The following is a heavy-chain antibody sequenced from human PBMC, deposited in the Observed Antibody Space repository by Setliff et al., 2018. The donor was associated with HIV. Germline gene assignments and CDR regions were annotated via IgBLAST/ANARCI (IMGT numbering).Heavy chain of an antibody. D-gene: IGHD3-10*01. CDR2: IYTSGST. CDR1: GGSIGSYY. J-gene: IGHJ3*02. CDR3: ARLVVRGVIINLYAFDI. V-gene: IGHV4-4*09. Sequence: KPSETLSLTCTVSGGSIGSYYWSWIRQPPGKGLEWIGYIYTSGSTNYNPSLKSRVTISVDTSKNQFSLKLSSVTAADTAVYYCARLVVRGVIINLYAFDIWGQGTMVTVSS.